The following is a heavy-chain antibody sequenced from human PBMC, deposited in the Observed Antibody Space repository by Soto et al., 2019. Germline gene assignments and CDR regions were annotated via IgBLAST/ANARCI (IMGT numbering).Heavy chain of an antibody. V-gene: IGHV1-8*01. D-gene: IGHD6-19*01. CDR2: MNPNSGDT. J-gene: IGHJ4*02. CDR3: ARGQSGYSSGWSPNDY. CDR1: GYTFTSYE. Sequence: QVQLVQSGAEVKKPGASVKVPCKASGYTFTSYEINWVRQATGQGLEWMGWMNPNSGDTGYAQKFQGRVTMTRDTSIGRAYMELTSLRSEDTAVYYCARGQSGYSSGWSPNDYWGQGTLVTVSS.